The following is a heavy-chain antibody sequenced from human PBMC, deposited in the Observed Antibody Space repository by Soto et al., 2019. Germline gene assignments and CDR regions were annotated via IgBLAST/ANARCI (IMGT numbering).Heavy chain of an antibody. CDR1: GGSFSGYY. CDR2: INHSGST. J-gene: IGHJ6*03. V-gene: IGHV4-34*01. D-gene: IGHD3-3*01. Sequence: PSETLSLTCAVYGGSFSGYYWSWIRQPPGKGLEWIGEINHSGSTNYNPSLKSRVTISVDTSKNQFSLKLSSVTAADTAVYYCARGEPWWGFGVVIPRYYMDVWGKGTTVTVSS. CDR3: ARGEPWWGFGVVIPRYYMDV.